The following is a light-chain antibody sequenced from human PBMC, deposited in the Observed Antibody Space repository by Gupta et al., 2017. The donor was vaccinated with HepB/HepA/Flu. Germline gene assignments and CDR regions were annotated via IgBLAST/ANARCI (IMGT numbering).Light chain of an antibody. CDR3: QVWDTLTDQLV. V-gene: IGLV3-21*02. CDR2: DDD. J-gene: IGLJ2*01. Sequence: SYTLSQPPSVSGAPGGTARITCTGDRIATKSVHWYQQRPGQTPILVGYDDDDRPSGIPERFSGSNSGNTATLTITRLEAGDEGDVYCQVWDTLTDQLVFGGGTKLTVL. CDR1: RIATKS.